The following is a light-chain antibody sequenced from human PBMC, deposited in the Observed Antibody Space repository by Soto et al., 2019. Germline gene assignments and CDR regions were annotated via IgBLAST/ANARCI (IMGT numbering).Light chain of an antibody. CDR3: QQYNNWSFT. Sequence: EIVMPQSPATLSVSPGERATLSCRASQSVSSNLAWYQQKPGQAPRLLIYGASTRATGIPARFSGSGSGTEFTLTISSLQSEDFAVYYCQQYNNWSFTFGPGTKVYIK. CDR2: GAS. J-gene: IGKJ3*01. V-gene: IGKV3-15*01. CDR1: QSVSSN.